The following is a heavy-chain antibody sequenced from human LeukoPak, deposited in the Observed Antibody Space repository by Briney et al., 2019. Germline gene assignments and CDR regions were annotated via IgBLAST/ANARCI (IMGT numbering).Heavy chain of an antibody. CDR1: GGSISSYY. CDR2: IYYSGST. V-gene: IGHV4-39*01. D-gene: IGHD5-18*01. J-gene: IGHJ4*02. Sequence: SETLSLTCNVSGGSISSYYWGWIRQPPGKGLEWIGSIYYSGSTYYNPSLKSRVTISVDTSKNQFSLKVTSVTAADTAVYYCARHVRYSYGYADSWGQGTLVTVSS. CDR3: ARHVRYSYGYADS.